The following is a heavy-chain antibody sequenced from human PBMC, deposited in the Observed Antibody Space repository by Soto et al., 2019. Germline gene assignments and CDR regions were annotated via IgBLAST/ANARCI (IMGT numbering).Heavy chain of an antibody. J-gene: IGHJ4*02. CDR1: GYTFTSYG. D-gene: IGHD3-3*01. Sequence: ASVKVSCKASGYTFTSYGISWVRQAPGQGLEWMGWISAYNGNTNYAQKLQGRVTMTTDTSTSTAYMELRSLRSDDTAVYYCARLRFLEWLLLSYYFDYWGQGTLVTVSS. V-gene: IGHV1-18*04. CDR3: ARLRFLEWLLLSYYFDY. CDR2: ISAYNGNT.